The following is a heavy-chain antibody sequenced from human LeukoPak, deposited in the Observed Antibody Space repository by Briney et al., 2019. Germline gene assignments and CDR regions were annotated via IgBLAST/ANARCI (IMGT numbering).Heavy chain of an antibody. D-gene: IGHD1-1*01. CDR3: ASLDNADAFDI. CDR1: GYTFTSYA. V-gene: IGHV7-4-1*02. J-gene: IGHJ3*02. Sequence: ASVKVSCKASGYTFTSYAMNWVRQAPGQGLEWMGWINTNTGSPTYAQGFTGRFVFSLDTSVSTAYLQISSLKAEDTAVYYCASLDNADAFDIWGQGTMVTVSS. CDR2: INTNTGSP.